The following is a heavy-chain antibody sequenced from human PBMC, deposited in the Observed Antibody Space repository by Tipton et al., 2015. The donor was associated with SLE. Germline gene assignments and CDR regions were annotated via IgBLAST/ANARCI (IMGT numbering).Heavy chain of an antibody. CDR1: DYSVTSGYY. CDR2: INHSGNT. Sequence: TLSLTCTVSDYSVTSGYYWGWIRQPPGKGLEWIASINHSGNTYSNPSLKSRVSISIDTSTNQFSLKLSSGTAADTAVYYCARHGEGSSSSFDFGYWGQGTLVTVSS. D-gene: IGHD6-6*01. CDR3: ARHGEGSSSSFDFGY. V-gene: IGHV4-38-2*02. J-gene: IGHJ4*02.